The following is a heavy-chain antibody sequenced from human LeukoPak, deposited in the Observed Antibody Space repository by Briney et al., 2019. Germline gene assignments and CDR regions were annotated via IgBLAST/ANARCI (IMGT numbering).Heavy chain of an antibody. CDR3: ARDHKYYYDSSGYYGGWFDP. CDR2: IYYSGST. CDR1: GGSISSSSYY. V-gene: IGHV4-39*07. Sequence: PSETLSLTCTVSGGSISSSSYYWGWIRQPPGKGLEWIGSIYYSGSTYYNPSLKSRVTISVDTSKNQFSLKLSSVTAADTAVYYCARDHKYYYDSSGYYGGWFDPWGQGTLVTVSS. D-gene: IGHD3-22*01. J-gene: IGHJ5*02.